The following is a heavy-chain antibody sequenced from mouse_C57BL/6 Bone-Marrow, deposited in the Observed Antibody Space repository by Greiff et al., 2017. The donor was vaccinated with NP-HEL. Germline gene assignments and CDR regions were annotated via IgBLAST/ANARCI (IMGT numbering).Heavy chain of an antibody. CDR3: ARSQETAQANYARDY. CDR1: GYTFTSYW. Sequence: QVQLQQPGAELVKPGASVKMSCKASGYTFTSYWITWVKQRPGQGLEWIGDIYPGSGSTNSNEKFKSKATLTVDTSSSTAYMQLSSLTTEDSAVYYCARSQETAQANYARDYWGQGTSVTDSS. J-gene: IGHJ4*01. CDR2: IYPGSGST. V-gene: IGHV1-55*01. D-gene: IGHD3-2*02.